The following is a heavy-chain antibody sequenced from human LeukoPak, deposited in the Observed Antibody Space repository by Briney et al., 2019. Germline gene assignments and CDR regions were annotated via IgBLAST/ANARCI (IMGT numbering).Heavy chain of an antibody. J-gene: IGHJ6*02. V-gene: IGHV4-59*02. D-gene: IGHD4-11*01. CDR2: VYYSGSA. Sequence: SETLSLTCTVSGDSVTTYYWSWLRQPPGKGLEWLGYVYYSGSATYNPSLKSRVTISVDTSKNQFSLRLSSVTAADTAVYYCARDGSNWSNDYYHGVDVWGQGTTVTVS. CDR1: GDSVTTYY. CDR3: ARDGSNWSNDYYHGVDV.